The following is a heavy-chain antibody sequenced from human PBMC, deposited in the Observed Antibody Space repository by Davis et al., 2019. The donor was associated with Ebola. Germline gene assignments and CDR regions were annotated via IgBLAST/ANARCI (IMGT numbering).Heavy chain of an antibody. CDR3: VKSLIWFGELYPNRADFDY. Sequence: PGGSLRLSCAASGFTVSSNYMTWIRQAPGKGLECISYISDTGRTIYYADSVKGRFTISRDNAKNSLYLQMSSLRAEDTAVYYCVKSLIWFGELYPNRADFDYWGQGTLVTVSS. D-gene: IGHD3-10*01. CDR2: ISDTGRTI. V-gene: IGHV3-11*04. J-gene: IGHJ4*02. CDR1: GFTVSSNY.